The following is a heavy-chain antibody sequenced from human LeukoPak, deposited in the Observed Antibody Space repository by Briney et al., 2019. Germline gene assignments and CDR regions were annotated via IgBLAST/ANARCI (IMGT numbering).Heavy chain of an antibody. V-gene: IGHV3-74*01. CDR1: GLAFSRYW. D-gene: IGHD2-15*01. Sequence: PGGSLRLSCVDSGLAFSRYWMHWVRQAPGEGLVWVSRINTDGSTTTYADSVKGRFTISRGNARNTLYLQMNSLRAEDTAVYYCARGGGIFDYWGQGTLVTVSS. CDR3: ARGGGIFDY. J-gene: IGHJ4*02. CDR2: INTDGSTT.